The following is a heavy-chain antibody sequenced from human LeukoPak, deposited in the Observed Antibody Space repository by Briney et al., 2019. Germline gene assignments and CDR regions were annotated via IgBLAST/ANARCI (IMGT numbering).Heavy chain of an antibody. CDR1: AGSISSGGYY. V-gene: IGHV4-31*03. CDR3: ARAAGHGYYYYYGMDV. CDR2: IYYSGST. Sequence: SQTLSLTCTVSAGSISSGGYYWSWIRQHPGKGLEWIVYIYYSGSTYYNPSLKSRVTISVDTSKNQFSLKLSSVTAADTAVYYCARAAGHGYYYYYGMDVWGQGTTVTVSS. J-gene: IGHJ6*02.